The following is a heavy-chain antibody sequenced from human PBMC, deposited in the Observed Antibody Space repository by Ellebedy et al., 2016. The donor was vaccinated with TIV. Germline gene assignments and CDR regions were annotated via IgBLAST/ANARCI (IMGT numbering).Heavy chain of an antibody. CDR3: ARGFFLGHYYQYMDV. J-gene: IGHJ6*03. CDR1: GGSISINY. V-gene: IGHV4-59*01. Sequence: MPSETLSLTCTVSGGSISINYWSWIRQPPGKGLEWIGDIHYRGSTNYYPSLKSRVTISLDTSKKQVSLKLTSVTAADTAVYFCARGFFLGHYYQYMDVWGKGTTVTVSS. CDR2: IHYRGST.